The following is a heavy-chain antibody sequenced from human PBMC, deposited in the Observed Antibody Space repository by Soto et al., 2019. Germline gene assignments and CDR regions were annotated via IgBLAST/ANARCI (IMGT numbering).Heavy chain of an antibody. Sequence: FTFRTDNSKNTLYLQMNSLTTEDTAVYYCARDATFVRQNQHHFDYWGQGTVVTVSS. J-gene: IGHJ4*02. CDR3: ARDATFVRQNQHHFDY. V-gene: IGHV3-30*01.